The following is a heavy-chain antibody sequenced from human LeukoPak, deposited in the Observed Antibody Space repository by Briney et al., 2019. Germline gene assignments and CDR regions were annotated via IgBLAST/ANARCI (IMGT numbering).Heavy chain of an antibody. V-gene: IGHV3-48*01. CDR2: ISSSSSTV. Sequence: GGSLRLSCAASGFTFSSYSMNWVRQAPGKGLEWVSYISSSSSTVYYADSVKGRFTISRDNAKNSLYLQMNSLRAEDTAVYYCARRAGAYSHPYDYWGQGTLVTVSS. CDR1: GFTFSSYS. CDR3: ARRAGAYSHPYDY. D-gene: IGHD4/OR15-4a*01. J-gene: IGHJ4*02.